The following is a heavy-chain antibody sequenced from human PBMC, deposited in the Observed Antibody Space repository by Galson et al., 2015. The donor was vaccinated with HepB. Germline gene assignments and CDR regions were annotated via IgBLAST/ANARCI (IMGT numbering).Heavy chain of an antibody. D-gene: IGHD6-6*01. V-gene: IGHV3-23*01. Sequence: SLRLSCAASGFRFNNYAMTWVRQAPGKGLEWVSGVTGSGDRTYYTDFVKDRFTISRDNSKNNLFLQVNSLRVEDTAVYYCAKGAYLSSAYLYGMDLWGHGTTVIVSS. CDR1: GFRFNNYA. CDR3: AKGAYLSSAYLYGMDL. J-gene: IGHJ6*02. CDR2: VTGSGDRT.